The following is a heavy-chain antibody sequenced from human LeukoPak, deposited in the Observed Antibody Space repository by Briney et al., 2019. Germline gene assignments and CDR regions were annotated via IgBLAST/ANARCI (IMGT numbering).Heavy chain of an antibody. Sequence: ASVKVSRKASGYTFTSYGISWVRQAPGQGLEWMGWISAYNGNTNYAQKLQGRVTMTTDTSTSTAYMELRSLRSDDTAVYYCARDRSGITPLDYWGQGTLVTVSS. V-gene: IGHV1-18*01. CDR2: ISAYNGNT. J-gene: IGHJ4*02. CDR3: ARDRSGITPLDY. CDR1: GYTFTSYG. D-gene: IGHD1-26*01.